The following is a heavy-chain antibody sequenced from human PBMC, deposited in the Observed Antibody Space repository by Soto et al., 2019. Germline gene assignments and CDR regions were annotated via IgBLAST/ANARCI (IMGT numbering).Heavy chain of an antibody. V-gene: IGHV3-23*01. CDR1: GYTFTGYY. Sequence: ASVKVSCKASGYTFTGYYMHWVRLAPGKRLEWVSSVIGSGVNVFYADSVKGRFTISRDNSKNTVYLEMNSLRADDTAEYFCAKGSAFECKGAICYPFDHWGRGTLVTVSS. D-gene: IGHD3-10*01. CDR2: VIGSGVNV. J-gene: IGHJ4*02. CDR3: AKGSAFECKGAICYPFDH.